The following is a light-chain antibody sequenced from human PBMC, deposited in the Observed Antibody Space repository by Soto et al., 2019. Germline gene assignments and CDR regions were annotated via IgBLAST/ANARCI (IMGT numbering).Light chain of an antibody. J-gene: IGKJ2*01. CDR2: KAS. CDR3: QQYQSYPYT. V-gene: IGKV1-5*03. Sequence: DIQMTQSPSTLSASVGDRVTITCRASQSISSWLAWYQQKPGKAPNLLIYKASSLQGGVPSRFSGSGSGTEFTLTISSLQPDDFATYHCQQYQSYPYTFGQGTKLEIK. CDR1: QSISSW.